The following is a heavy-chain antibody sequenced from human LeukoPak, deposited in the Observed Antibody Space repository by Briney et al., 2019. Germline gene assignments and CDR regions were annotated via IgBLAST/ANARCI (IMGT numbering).Heavy chain of an antibody. Sequence: ASVKVSCKASGYTFTSYDINWVRQATGQGLEWMGWKNPNSGNTGYAQKFEGRVTMTRNTSISTAYMELSSLRSEDTAVYYCARAIGSGWFPNGYWGQGTLVTVSS. J-gene: IGHJ4*02. CDR1: GYTFTSYD. CDR3: ARAIGSGWFPNGY. D-gene: IGHD6-19*01. CDR2: KNPNSGNT. V-gene: IGHV1-8*01.